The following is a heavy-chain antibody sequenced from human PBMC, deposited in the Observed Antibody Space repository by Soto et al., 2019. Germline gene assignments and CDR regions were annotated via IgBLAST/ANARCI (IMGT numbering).Heavy chain of an antibody. CDR3: AGSHIAARPYYYYYGMDV. Sequence: QLQLQESGPGLVKPSETLSLTCTVSGGSISSSSYYWGWIRQPPGKGLEWIGSIYYSGSTYYNPSLKSRVTISVDTSKNQFSLKLSSVTAADTAVYYCAGSHIAARPYYYYYGMDVWGQGTTVTVSS. CDR1: GGSISSSSYY. J-gene: IGHJ6*02. V-gene: IGHV4-39*01. CDR2: IYYSGST. D-gene: IGHD6-6*01.